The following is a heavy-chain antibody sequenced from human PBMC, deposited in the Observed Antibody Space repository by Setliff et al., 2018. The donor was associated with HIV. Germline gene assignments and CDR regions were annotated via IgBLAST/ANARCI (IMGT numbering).Heavy chain of an antibody. D-gene: IGHD3-22*01. J-gene: IGHJ4*02. V-gene: IGHV4-39*07. CDR2: IYPGNT. Sequence: SETLSLTCSVSGGFISSRSPYYWGWIRQPPGKGLEWIGSIYPGNTYYNPSLKSRVTISLDTSNNQFSLKLTSVTAADTAVYFCARDPHYFDTSGHYSWFYFDYWGQGTLVTVSS. CDR3: ARDPHYFDTSGHYSWFYFDY. CDR1: GGFISSRSPYY.